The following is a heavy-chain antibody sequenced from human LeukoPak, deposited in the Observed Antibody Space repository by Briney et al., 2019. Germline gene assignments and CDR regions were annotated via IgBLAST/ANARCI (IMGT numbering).Heavy chain of an antibody. J-gene: IGHJ4*02. D-gene: IGHD1-26*01. CDR2: ISGSGGST. V-gene: IGHV3-23*01. CDR1: GFTFSSYA. Sequence: GGSLRLSCAASGFTFSSYAMSWVRQAPGKGLEWVSAISGSGGSTYYADSVKGRFTISRDNSKNTLYLQMNSLRAEDTAVYYCARVQYSGSYYIDYWGQGTLVTVSS. CDR3: ARVQYSGSYYIDY.